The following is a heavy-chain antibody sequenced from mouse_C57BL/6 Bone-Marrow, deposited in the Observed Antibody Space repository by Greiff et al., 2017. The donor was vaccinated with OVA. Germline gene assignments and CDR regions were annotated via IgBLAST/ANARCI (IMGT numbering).Heavy chain of an antibody. CDR3: ARSESYYSLTGYFDV. CDR2: IDPSDSYT. CDR1: GYTFTSYW. D-gene: IGHD2-12*01. Sequence: QVQLQQPGAELVMPGASVKLSCKASGYTFTSYWMHWVKQRPGQGLEWIGEIDPSDSYTNYNQKFKGKSTLTVDKSSSTAYMQLSSLTSEDSAVYYCARSESYYSLTGYFDVWGTGTTVTVSS. J-gene: IGHJ1*03. V-gene: IGHV1-69*01.